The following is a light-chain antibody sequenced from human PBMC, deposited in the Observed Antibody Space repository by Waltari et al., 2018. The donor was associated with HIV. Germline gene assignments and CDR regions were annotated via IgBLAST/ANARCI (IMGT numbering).Light chain of an antibody. Sequence: EIVMTQSPATLSVSPGERATLPCRASQSVSSNFAWYQQKPGQAPRLLIYGASTRATGIPARFSGSGSGTEFTLTISSLQSEDFAVYYCQQYNNWPPLFTFGPGTKVDIK. CDR1: QSVSSN. CDR3: QQYNNWPPLFT. CDR2: GAS. V-gene: IGKV3-15*01. J-gene: IGKJ3*01.